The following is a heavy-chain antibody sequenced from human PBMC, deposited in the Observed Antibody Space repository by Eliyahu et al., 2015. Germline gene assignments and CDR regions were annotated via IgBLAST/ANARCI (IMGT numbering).Heavy chain of an antibody. CDR2: ISDDGTKK. CDR1: GFTFSKYG. Sequence: QVQLVXSXGGVVQXGRSLRLSCXASGFTFSKYGIHWVRQAPGKGLEWVAVISDDGTKKHYADSVKGRFTISRDNSKNTLYLQMNSLTTEDTAVYFCTYFDYWGQGTLVTVSS. V-gene: IGHV3-30*03. J-gene: IGHJ4*02. CDR3: TYFDY.